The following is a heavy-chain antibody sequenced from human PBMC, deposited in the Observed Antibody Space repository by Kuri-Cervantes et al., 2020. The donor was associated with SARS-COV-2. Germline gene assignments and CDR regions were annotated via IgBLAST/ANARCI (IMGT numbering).Heavy chain of an antibody. D-gene: IGHD2-15*01. CDR1: GFTFSSYA. V-gene: IGHV3-30*01. J-gene: IGHJ4*02. CDR3: ARGKLGHCSGGSCPHHDD. CDR2: ISYDGSNK. Sequence: SLNISCAASGFTFSSYAMHLVHQAPGKGLEWVGVISYDGSNKYYADSVKGRFTISRDNSKTTLYLQMNSLRVEDTSVYSCARGKLGHCSGGSCPHHDDWGQGTLVTVSS.